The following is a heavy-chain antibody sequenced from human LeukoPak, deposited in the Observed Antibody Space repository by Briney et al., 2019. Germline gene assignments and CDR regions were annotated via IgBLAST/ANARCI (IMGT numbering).Heavy chain of an antibody. J-gene: IGHJ4*02. V-gene: IGHV4-38-2*02. CDR1: GYSISSGYY. Sequence: KASETLSLTCTVSGYSISSGYYWGWIRQPPGKGLEWIGSIYHSGSTYYNPSLKSRVTISVDTSKNQFSLKLSSVTAADTAVYYCARSGLVAGPIDYWGQGTLVTVSS. CDR2: IYHSGST. CDR3: ARSGLVAGPIDY. D-gene: IGHD6-19*01.